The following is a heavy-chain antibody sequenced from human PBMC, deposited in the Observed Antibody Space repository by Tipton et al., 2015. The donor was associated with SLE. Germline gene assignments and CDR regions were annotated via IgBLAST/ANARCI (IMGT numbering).Heavy chain of an antibody. Sequence: SLRLSCAASGFTFDGYSMHWVRQPPGKGLEWVSLIRADGSYTYYADSVKGRFTISRDNAKNTLYLQMNSLRAEDTAVYYCAKDGARGYYYYGMDVWGQGTTVTVSS. V-gene: IGHV3-43*01. J-gene: IGHJ6*02. CDR3: AKDGARGYYYYGMDV. CDR2: IRADGSYT. CDR1: GFTFDGYS.